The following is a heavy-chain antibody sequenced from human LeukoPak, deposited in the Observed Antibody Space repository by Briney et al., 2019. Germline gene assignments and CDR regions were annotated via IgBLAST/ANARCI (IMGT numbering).Heavy chain of an antibody. D-gene: IGHD3-22*01. J-gene: IGHJ4*02. V-gene: IGHV1-2*02. CDR3: ARVDDSGYYFDY. Sequence: YAQKFQGRVTMARDTSISTAYMELSRVRSDDTAIYYCARVDDSGYYFDYWSQGTLVTVSP.